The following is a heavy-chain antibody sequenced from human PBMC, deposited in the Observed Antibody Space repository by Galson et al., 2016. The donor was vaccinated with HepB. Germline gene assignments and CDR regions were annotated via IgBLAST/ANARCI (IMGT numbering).Heavy chain of an antibody. D-gene: IGHD2-15*01. CDR2: IYPGDSHS. J-gene: IGHJ6*02. Sequence: QSGAEVKKPGESLKISCKGSGYIFNNFWVAWVRQMPGKGLEWMGIIYPGDSHSRYSPSLQGQVTISADKSINTAHLQWSSLTASDTAVYYCARTHSGGTDYYYYAMDVWGQGTTVTVSS. V-gene: IGHV5-51*01. CDR3: ARTHSGGTDYYYYAMDV. CDR1: GYIFNNFW.